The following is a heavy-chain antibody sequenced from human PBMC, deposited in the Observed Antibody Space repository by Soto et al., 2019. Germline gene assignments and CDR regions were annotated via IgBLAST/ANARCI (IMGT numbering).Heavy chain of an antibody. V-gene: IGHV3-23*01. CDR3: AKDPDSGWYFNSFDP. Sequence: EVQLLESGGGLVQPGGSLRLSCAASGFTFSSYAMSWVRQAPGKGLEWVSAISGSGGSTYYADSVKGRFPISRDNSKNTLYLQMNSLRAEDTAVYYCAKDPDSGWYFNSFDPWGQGTLVTVSS. CDR1: GFTFSSYA. J-gene: IGHJ5*02. D-gene: IGHD6-19*01. CDR2: ISGSGGST.